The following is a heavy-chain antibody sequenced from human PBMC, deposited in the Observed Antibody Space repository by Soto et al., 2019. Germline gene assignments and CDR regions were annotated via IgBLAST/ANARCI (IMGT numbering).Heavy chain of an antibody. CDR1: GGSFSGYY. J-gene: IGHJ4*02. CDR2: INHSGST. Sequence: SETLSLTCAVYGGSFSGYYWSWIRQPPGKGLEWTGEINHSGSTNYNPSLKSRVTISVDTSKNQFSLKLSSVTAADTAVYYCARGPGSSGSRPKLYFDYWGQGTLVTVSS. CDR3: ARGPGSSGSRPKLYFDY. V-gene: IGHV4-34*01. D-gene: IGHD2-15*01.